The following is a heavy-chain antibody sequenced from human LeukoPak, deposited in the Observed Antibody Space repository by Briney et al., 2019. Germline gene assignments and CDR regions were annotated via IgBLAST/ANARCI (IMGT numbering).Heavy chain of an antibody. J-gene: IGHJ4*02. CDR1: GFTFSSYA. CDR3: ARVRQPRSGSYYANPLGY. Sequence: PGGSVRLSCAASGFTFSSYAMHWVRQAPGKGLEYVSAISSNGGSTYYANSVKGRFTISRDNSKNTLYLQMGSLRAEDMAVYYCARVRQPRSGSYYANPLGYWGQGTLVTVSS. D-gene: IGHD1-26*01. CDR2: ISSNGGST. V-gene: IGHV3-64*01.